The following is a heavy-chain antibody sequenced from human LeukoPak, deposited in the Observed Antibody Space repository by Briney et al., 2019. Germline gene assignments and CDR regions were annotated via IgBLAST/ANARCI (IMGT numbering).Heavy chain of an antibody. CDR2: INSDGSST. Sequence: GGSLRLSCAASGFTFNTYWMHWVRQAPGKGLVWVSRINSDGSSTSYADFVKGRFTISRNDAKNTLSLQMNSLRAEDTAVYYCARDKNNEEYYYYGMDVWGQGTTVTVSS. V-gene: IGHV3-74*01. CDR1: GFTFNTYW. CDR3: ARDKNNEEYYYYGMDV. J-gene: IGHJ6*02. D-gene: IGHD2/OR15-2a*01.